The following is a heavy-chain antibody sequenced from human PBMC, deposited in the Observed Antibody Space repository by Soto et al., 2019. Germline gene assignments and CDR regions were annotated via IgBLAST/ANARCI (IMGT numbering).Heavy chain of an antibody. Sequence: QVQLVESGGGVVQPGRSLRLSCAASGFTFSSYGMHWVRQAPGKGLEWVAVISYDGSNKYYADSVKGRFTISRDNSKNTLYLQMNSLRAEDTAVYYCAKAEGYYDFWSGYYTHGMDVW. CDR1: GFTFSSYG. D-gene: IGHD3-3*01. CDR2: ISYDGSNK. V-gene: IGHV3-30*18. J-gene: IGHJ6*01. CDR3: AKAEGYYDFWSGYYTHGMDV.